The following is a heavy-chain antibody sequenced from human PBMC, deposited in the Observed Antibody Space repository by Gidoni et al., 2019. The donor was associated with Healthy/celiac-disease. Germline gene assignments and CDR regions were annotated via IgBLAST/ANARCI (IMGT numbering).Heavy chain of an antibody. D-gene: IGHD2-15*01. CDR1: GFTFGDYA. J-gene: IGHJ3*02. CDR3: AKDIAAGSGDAFDI. CDR2: ISWNSGSI. V-gene: IGHV3-9*01. Sequence: EVQLVESGGGLVQPGRSLRLSCAAPGFTFGDYAMHWGRQAPGKGLEWVSGISWNSGSIGYADSVKGRFTISRDNAKNSLYLQMNSLRAEDTALYYCAKDIAAGSGDAFDIWGQGTMVTVSS.